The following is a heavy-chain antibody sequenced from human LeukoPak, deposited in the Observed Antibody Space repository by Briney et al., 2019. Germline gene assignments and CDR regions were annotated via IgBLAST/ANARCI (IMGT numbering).Heavy chain of an antibody. J-gene: IGHJ5*02. CDR1: GYTFTGYY. V-gene: IGHV1-2*02. CDR2: INPNSGGT. CDR3: ARERTAARNWFDP. D-gene: IGHD6-6*01. Sequence: ASVKVSCKASGYTFTGYYVHWVRQAPGQGLEWMGWINPNSGGTNYAQKFQGRVTMTRDMSISTAYMELSRLRSDDTAVYYCARERTAARNWFDPWGQGTLVTVSS.